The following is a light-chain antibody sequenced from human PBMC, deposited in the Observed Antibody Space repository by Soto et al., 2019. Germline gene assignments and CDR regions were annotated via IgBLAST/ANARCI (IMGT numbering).Light chain of an antibody. Sequence: EMMLSQSPGTLSLSSWESATLSFMASQSVRNRYLAWYQQKPGQAPRLLIYAASSRGTGIPDRFSGSGSGTDFALTISRLESEDFAVYYCQQYATSVWTFGQGTKVDIK. J-gene: IGKJ1*01. CDR1: QSVRNRY. CDR2: AAS. V-gene: IGKV3-20*01. CDR3: QQYATSVWT.